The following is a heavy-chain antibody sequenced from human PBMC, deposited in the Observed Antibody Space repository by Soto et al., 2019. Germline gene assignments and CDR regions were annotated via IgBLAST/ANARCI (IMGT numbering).Heavy chain of an antibody. J-gene: IGHJ6*02. Sequence: QITLKESGPTLVKPTQTLTLTCTFSGFSLTTSGVSVAWIRQPPGKALEWLARIYWDDERRYRASLESRFSITRDTCKHQVGLTMHDMDPVDTATYYCAHTFGLISYLIDCVDVWGQGTTVTVSS. CDR3: AHTFGLISYLIDCVDV. CDR2: IYWDDER. D-gene: IGHD3-9*01. CDR1: GFSLTTSGVS. V-gene: IGHV2-5*02.